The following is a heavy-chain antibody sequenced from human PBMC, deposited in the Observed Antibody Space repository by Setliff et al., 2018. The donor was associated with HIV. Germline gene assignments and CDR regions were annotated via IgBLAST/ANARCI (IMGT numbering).Heavy chain of an antibody. D-gene: IGHD3-9*01. CDR1: GYSLTELS. J-gene: IGHJ3*02. CDR2: FDPEDDET. V-gene: IGHV1-24*01. CDR3: ATSGFYDILTGPTPGVFDI. Sequence: ASVKVSCKVSGYSLTELSIHWVRQAPGEGLEWMGGFDPEDDETVYAEKFQGRVTMTEDTSTDTAYMELSSRRSEDTAMYYCATSGFYDILTGPTPGVFDIWGQGTMVTVSS.